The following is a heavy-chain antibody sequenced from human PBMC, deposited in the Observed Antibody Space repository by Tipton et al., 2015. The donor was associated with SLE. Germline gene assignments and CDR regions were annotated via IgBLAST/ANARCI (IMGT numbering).Heavy chain of an antibody. J-gene: IGHJ4*02. V-gene: IGHV5-51*03. Sequence: QLVQSGPEVKKPGESLKISCEGSGYRFSTYWIAWPRQMPGKGLEWMGSIYVGDSDTIYSPSFQGQVTISVDKSISTAYLQWSSLKASDSAMYYCARLELQLGLDQWGQGTLVTVSS. D-gene: IGHD3-10*01. CDR2: IYVGDSDT. CDR1: GYRFSTYW. CDR3: ARLELQLGLDQ.